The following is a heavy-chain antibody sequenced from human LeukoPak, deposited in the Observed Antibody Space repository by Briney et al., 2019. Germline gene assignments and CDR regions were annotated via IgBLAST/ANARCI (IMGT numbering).Heavy chain of an antibody. CDR3: AKGEAYCGGDCYSSGYFQH. CDR2: ISGSGGST. D-gene: IGHD2-21*02. Sequence: QSGGSLRLSCAASGFRFSDYGMSWVRQAPGKGLEWVSAISGSGGSTYYADSVKGRFTISRDNSKNTLYLQMNSLRAEDTAVYYCAKGEAYCGGDCYSSGYFQHWGQGTLVTVSS. V-gene: IGHV3-23*01. J-gene: IGHJ1*01. CDR1: GFRFSDYG.